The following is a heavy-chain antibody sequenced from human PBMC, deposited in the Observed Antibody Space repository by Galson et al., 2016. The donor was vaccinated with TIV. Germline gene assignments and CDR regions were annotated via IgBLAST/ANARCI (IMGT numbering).Heavy chain of an antibody. Sequence: SVKVSCKVSGGNFGNYAIAWVRQAPGQGLEWMGEISPMFHTANYAQKFQGRVTITADESTTTSYMELSSLRYEDTAQYYCAREALSHSSNWPFWGQGTLITVSS. D-gene: IGHD1-1*01. CDR3: AREALSHSSNWPF. J-gene: IGHJ4*02. CDR2: ISPMFHTA. CDR1: GGNFGNYA. V-gene: IGHV1-69*13.